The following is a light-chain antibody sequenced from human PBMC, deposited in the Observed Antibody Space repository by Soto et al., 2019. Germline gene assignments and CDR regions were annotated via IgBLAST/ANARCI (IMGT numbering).Light chain of an antibody. CDR3: NSYAGSNIYV. Sequence: QSALPQPPSASGSPGQSVTISCTGTSSDVCGYNFVSWYQHHPGKAPKLIIYVVNKRPSGVPNRFSGSKSGNTASLTVSGLQAEDEGDYYCNSYAGSNIYVFGTGTKLTVL. CDR1: SSDVCGYNF. CDR2: VVN. J-gene: IGLJ1*01. V-gene: IGLV2-8*01.